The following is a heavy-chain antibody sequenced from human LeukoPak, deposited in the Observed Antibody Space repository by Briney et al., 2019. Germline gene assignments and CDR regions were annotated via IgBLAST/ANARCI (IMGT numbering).Heavy chain of an antibody. D-gene: IGHD4-17*01. CDR2: INPNSGGT. Sequence: ASVKVSCKASGYTFTVYYMHWVRQAPGQGLEWMGWINPNSGGTNYAQKFQGRVTMTRDTSISTAYMELSRLRSDDTAVYYCASSYGDYRFPLDYWGQGTLVTVSS. J-gene: IGHJ4*02. V-gene: IGHV1-2*02. CDR3: ASSYGDYRFPLDY. CDR1: GYTFTVYY.